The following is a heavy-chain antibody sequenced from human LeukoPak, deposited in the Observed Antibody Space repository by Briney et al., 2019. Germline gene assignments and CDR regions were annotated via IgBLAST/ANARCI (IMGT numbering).Heavy chain of an antibody. Sequence: SETLSLTCTVSGGSISSHYWSWIRQPPGKGLEWIGYIYYSGSTNYNPSLKSRVTISVDTSKNQFSLKLSSVTAADTAVYYCAREGRDGYNKFDYWGQGTLVTVSS. CDR2: IYYSGST. V-gene: IGHV4-59*11. D-gene: IGHD5-24*01. CDR3: AREGRDGYNKFDY. J-gene: IGHJ4*02. CDR1: GGSISSHY.